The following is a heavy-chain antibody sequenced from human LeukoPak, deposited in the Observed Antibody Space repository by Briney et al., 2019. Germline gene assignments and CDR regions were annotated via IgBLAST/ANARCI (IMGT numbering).Heavy chain of an antibody. J-gene: IGHJ4*02. CDR3: AKVSPGDY. Sequence: GGSLRLSCAASGFTFSAYGMSWVRQAPGKGLEWVSHISDTVRDTWYANSVKGRFIISRDNSRDTVYLQMSSLRPEDTAVYYCAKVSPGDYWGQGTLVTVSS. CDR2: ISDTVRDT. CDR1: GFTFSAYG. V-gene: IGHV3-23*01.